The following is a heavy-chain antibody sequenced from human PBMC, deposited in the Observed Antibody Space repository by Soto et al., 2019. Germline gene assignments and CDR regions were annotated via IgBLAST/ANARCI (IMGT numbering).Heavy chain of an antibody. D-gene: IGHD3-22*01. J-gene: IGHJ4*02. CDR2: SYTSGRT. V-gene: IGHV4-4*07. Sequence: VQLQESGPGLVKPSETLSLTCTVSGGPISSYYWSWIRQPVGKGLEWIGRSYTSGRTNYKPSLTSRVTMSVDTSKNHFSLKLSSVTAEDTAVYYCARDSPYDSSGYPDYWCQGTLVTVSS. CDR3: ARDSPYDSSGYPDY. CDR1: GGPISSYY.